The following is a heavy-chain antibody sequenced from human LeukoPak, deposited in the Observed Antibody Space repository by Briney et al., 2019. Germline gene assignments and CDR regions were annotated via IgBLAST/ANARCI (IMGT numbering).Heavy chain of an antibody. V-gene: IGHV3-48*04. CDR1: GFKLIGYS. CDR3: AKEGDNTGYRYFDD. D-gene: IGHD3-22*01. J-gene: IGHJ4*02. Sequence: GGSLRLSCAASGFKLIGYSMNWVRQAPGKGLEWVSYINSSSGTIIYADSVKGRFTISRDNAKNSLYLQMNSLRAEDTAVYYCAKEGDNTGYRYFDDWGQGTLVTVSS. CDR2: INSSSGTI.